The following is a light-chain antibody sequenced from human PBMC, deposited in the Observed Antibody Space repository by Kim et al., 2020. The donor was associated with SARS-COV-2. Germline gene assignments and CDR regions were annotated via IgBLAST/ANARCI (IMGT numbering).Light chain of an antibody. CDR1: SGSIDSNY. CDR3: QSYDSSNHNVV. CDR2: EDN. V-gene: IGLV6-57*02. J-gene: IGLJ2*01. Sequence: TVTISCTSSSGSIDSNYGQWYQQRPGSAPTTMIYEDNQRPSGVSGRFSGSIDSSSNSASLTISGLKTEDEADYYCQSYDSSNHNVVFGGGTQLTVL.